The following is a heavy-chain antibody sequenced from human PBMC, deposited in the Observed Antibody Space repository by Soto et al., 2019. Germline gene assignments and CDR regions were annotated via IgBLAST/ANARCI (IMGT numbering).Heavy chain of an antibody. D-gene: IGHD3-22*01. CDR2: INHNSGDT. V-gene: IGHV1-2*02. CDR1: GYTFTGYY. CDR3: ARGFYYDSGYWAAFDI. J-gene: IGHJ3*02. Sequence: ASVEVSCKASGYTFTGYYMHWVRQAPGQGLEWMGWINHNSGDTNYAQKFQGRVIMTRDTSISTAYMELSGLRSDDTAVYYCARGFYYDSGYWAAFDIWGQGTMVTVSS.